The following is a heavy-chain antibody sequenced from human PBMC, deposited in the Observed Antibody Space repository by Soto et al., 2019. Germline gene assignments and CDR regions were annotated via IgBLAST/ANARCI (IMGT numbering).Heavy chain of an antibody. CDR1: GGTFSSYT. D-gene: IGHD6-19*01. Sequence: SVKVSCKASGGTFSSYTISWVRQAPGQGLEWMGRIIAILGIANDAQKFQGRVTITADKTTSTAYMELRSLRSDDTAVYYCARDHSSGWYYLWVHWGPGTLVTVSS. V-gene: IGHV1-69*04. CDR2: IIAILGIA. CDR3: ARDHSSGWYYLWVH. J-gene: IGHJ4*02.